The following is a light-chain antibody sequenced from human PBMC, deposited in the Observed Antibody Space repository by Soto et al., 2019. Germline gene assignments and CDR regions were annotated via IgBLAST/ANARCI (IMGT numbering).Light chain of an antibody. J-gene: IGLJ2*01. Sequence: QSALTQPASVSGSPGQSITISCTGTSSDIGDYNYVSWYQLHPGKAPKLIIYGVTNRPSGISNRFSGSKSGNTASLTISGLQTEDEADYYCSSYTSTNTLVFGGGTKVTVL. V-gene: IGLV2-14*03. CDR2: GVT. CDR1: SSDIGDYNY. CDR3: SSYTSTNTLV.